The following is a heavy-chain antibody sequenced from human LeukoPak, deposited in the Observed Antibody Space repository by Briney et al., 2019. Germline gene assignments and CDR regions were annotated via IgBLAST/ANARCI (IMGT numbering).Heavy chain of an antibody. CDR3: ARSNWGTDY. D-gene: IGHD1-14*01. V-gene: IGHV3-30*04. CDR1: GFTFSSFA. Sequence: HPGGSLRLSCGASGFTFSSFAMHWVRQAPGNGLDWVAVISNRGSEKYCADSVKGRFTISRDNSKNTLYLQMNTLRTEDTAVYYCARSNWGTDYRGQGTLVTVSS. J-gene: IGHJ4*02. CDR2: ISNRGSEK.